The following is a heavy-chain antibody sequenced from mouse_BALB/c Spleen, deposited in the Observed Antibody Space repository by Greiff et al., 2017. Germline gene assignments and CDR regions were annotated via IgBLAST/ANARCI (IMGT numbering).Heavy chain of an antibody. CDR3: ARDLYYGYVGYFDV. Sequence: ESGPGLVKPSQSLSLTCSVTGYSITSGYYWNWIRQFPGNKLEWMGYISYDGSNNYNPSLKNRISITRDTSKNQFFLKLNSVTTEDTATYYCARDLYYGYVGYFDVWGAGTTVTVSS. D-gene: IGHD1-2*01. J-gene: IGHJ1*01. CDR1: GYSITSGYY. CDR2: ISYDGSN. V-gene: IGHV3-6*02.